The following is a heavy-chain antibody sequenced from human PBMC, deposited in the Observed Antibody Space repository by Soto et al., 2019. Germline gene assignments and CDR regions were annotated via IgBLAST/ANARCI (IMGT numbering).Heavy chain of an antibody. D-gene: IGHD3-22*01. CDR1: GYTFTGYY. V-gene: IGHV1-2*02. J-gene: IGHJ5*02. CDR3: ARSPHPPDYYDSSGNYYPSWFDP. Sequence: ASVKGSCKASGYTFTGYYMHWVRQAPGQGLEWMGWINPSSGGTNYAQKFQGRVTMTRDTSISTAYMELSRLRSDDTAVYYCARSPHPPDYYDSSGNYYPSWFDPWGQGTLVTVSS. CDR2: INPSSGGT.